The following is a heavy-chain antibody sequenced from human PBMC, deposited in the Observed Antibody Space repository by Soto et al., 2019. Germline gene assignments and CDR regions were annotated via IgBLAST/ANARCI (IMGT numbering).Heavy chain of an antibody. Sequence: EVQLLESGGGLGQPGGSLRLSCVASGFTFRSYVMSWIRQAPGEGLEWVSTINGGSGTMYYADSAKGRFTISRNNSRNILFMQMNNPRAEDTAIYYCPTHSGRYNWYDLDDWGQGTLVTVSS. J-gene: IGHJ4*02. CDR3: PTHSGRYNWYDLDD. CDR2: INGGSGTM. V-gene: IGHV3-23*01. CDR1: GFTFRSYV. D-gene: IGHD1-20*01.